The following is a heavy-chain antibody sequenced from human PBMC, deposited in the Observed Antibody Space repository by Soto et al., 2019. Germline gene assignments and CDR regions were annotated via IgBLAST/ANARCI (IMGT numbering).Heavy chain of an antibody. CDR3: ARYVGGHYYDNHGLDS. J-gene: IGHJ4*02. CDR2: TSYDGSQK. V-gene: IGHV3-30*05. Sequence: QVQLVESGGGVVQPGGSLRLSCAASGFDFTDYGMHWVRQAPGKGLQWVAFTSYDGSQKYYADFVKGRFPISRANSKNTLVMQMTSLNTDDTAVYYCARYVGGHYYDNHGLDSWGQGTLGTVSS. D-gene: IGHD3-22*01. CDR1: GFDFTDYG.